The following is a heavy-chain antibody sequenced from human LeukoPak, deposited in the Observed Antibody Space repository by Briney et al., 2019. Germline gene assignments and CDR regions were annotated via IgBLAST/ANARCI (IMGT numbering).Heavy chain of an antibody. D-gene: IGHD3-22*01. CDR2: ISYDGSNK. J-gene: IGHJ4*02. CDR3: ARPPHDSSGYGYYFDY. CDR1: GFTFSRYG. V-gene: IGHV3-30*19. Sequence: PGGSLRLSCAASGFTFSRYGMHWVRQAPGKGLEWVAVISYDGSNKYYADSVKGRFTISRDNSKNTLYLQMNSLRAEDTAVYYCARPPHDSSGYGYYFDYWGQGTLVTVSS.